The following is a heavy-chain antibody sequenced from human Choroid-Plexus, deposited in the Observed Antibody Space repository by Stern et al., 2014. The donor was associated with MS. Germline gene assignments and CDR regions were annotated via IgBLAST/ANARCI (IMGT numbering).Heavy chain of an antibody. CDR1: GFTFGSCA. J-gene: IGHJ5*02. CDR3: AKDRQYLTYFFDH. CDR2: VSDDGSNK. V-gene: IGHV3-30*18. D-gene: IGHD2/OR15-2a*01. Sequence: VQLLESGGGVVQPGRPLRLSCVASGFTFGSCAMHWVRQAPGKGLEWVAVVSDDGSNKYYADSVKGRFTISRDNSQNTLYMQMSSLRPEDTAVYYCAKDRQYLTYFFDHWGQGSLVTVSS.